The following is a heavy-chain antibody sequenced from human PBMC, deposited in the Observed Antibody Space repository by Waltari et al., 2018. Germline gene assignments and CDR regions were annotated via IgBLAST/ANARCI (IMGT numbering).Heavy chain of an antibody. Sequence: QVQLVQSGAEVKKPGSAVKVSCKASGGTFSSYALSWVRQAAGEGLEWMGAIIRNFSKANYEQKFQGRVTSTSTESTSTAHRELRSLRTADTAVYYCARVYPSNYGMDVWGQGTTVTVSS. D-gene: IGHD2-8*01. CDR1: GGTFSSYA. CDR2: IIRNFSKA. CDR3: ARVYPSNYGMDV. J-gene: IGHJ6*02. V-gene: IGHV1-69*05.